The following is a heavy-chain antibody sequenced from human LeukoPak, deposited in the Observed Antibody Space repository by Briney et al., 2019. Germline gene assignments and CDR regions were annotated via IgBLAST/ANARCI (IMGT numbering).Heavy chain of an antibody. CDR3: ATSPPPVAGTAFDY. D-gene: IGHD6-19*01. CDR1: GFTFSSYA. J-gene: IGHJ4*02. CDR2: ISSSSSYI. Sequence: PGGSLRLSCVTSGFTFSSYAIHWVRQAPGKGLEWVSSISSSSSYIYYADSVKGRFTISRDNAKNSLYLQMNSLRAEDTAVYYCATSPPPVAGTAFDYWGQGTLVTVSS. V-gene: IGHV3-21*01.